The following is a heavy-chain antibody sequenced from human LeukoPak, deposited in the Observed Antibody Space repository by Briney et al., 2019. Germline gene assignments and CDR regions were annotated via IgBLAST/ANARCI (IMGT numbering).Heavy chain of an antibody. Sequence: PSETLSLTCAVYGGSFSGYYWSWIRQPPGKGLEWIGEINHSGSTNYNPSRKSRVTISVDTSKNQFSLKLSSVTAADTAVYYCARGRCSGGSCYRRGAFDIWGQGTMVTVSS. CDR2: INHSGST. V-gene: IGHV4-34*01. CDR1: GGSFSGYY. CDR3: ARGRCSGGSCYRRGAFDI. D-gene: IGHD2-15*01. J-gene: IGHJ3*02.